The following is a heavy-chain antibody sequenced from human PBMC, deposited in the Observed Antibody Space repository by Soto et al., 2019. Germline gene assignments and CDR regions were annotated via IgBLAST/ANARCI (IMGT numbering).Heavy chain of an antibody. J-gene: IGHJ6*02. V-gene: IGHV1-58*02. Sequence: QMQLVQSGPEVKKPGTSVKVSCRASGFDFISSGIQWVGQARGQGLEWIGWIVVYSGQTHYEQKFQDRVTITRDTSTGTAYIEMTSLSSEDTAVYYCSSDRPDTARGWFVWGQGTTVTLSS. CDR3: SSDRPDTARGWFV. CDR2: IVVYSGQT. D-gene: IGHD2-15*01. CDR1: GFDFISSG.